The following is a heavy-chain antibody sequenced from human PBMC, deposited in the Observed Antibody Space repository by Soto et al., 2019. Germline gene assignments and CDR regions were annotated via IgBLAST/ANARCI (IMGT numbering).Heavy chain of an antibody. CDR3: ARREDQYYYDSTGDAFDI. Sequence: QVQLQESGPGLVKPSQTLSLTCTVSGGSISSGDYYWSWIRQPPGKALEWIGYIYYSGSTYYNPYLRSRVTLSVDTSKNQFSLKLSSVTAADTAVYYCARREDQYYYDSTGDAFDIWGQGTMVTVSS. D-gene: IGHD3-22*01. CDR2: IYYSGST. J-gene: IGHJ3*02. CDR1: GGSISSGDYY. V-gene: IGHV4-30-4*01.